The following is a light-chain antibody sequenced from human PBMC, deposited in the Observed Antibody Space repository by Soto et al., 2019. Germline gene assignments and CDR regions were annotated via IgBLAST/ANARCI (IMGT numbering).Light chain of an antibody. CDR2: AAS. J-gene: IGKJ4*01. CDR1: LGIRND. V-gene: IGKV1-6*02. Sequence: AIQLTQSPSSLSASVGDRVTITCRASLGIRNDLGWYQQKPGEAPRLLVYAASTLQSGVPSRFSGSGSGTDFTLTISSLQLEDFGTYYCLQDYNYPPTFGGGTKVDIK. CDR3: LQDYNYPPT.